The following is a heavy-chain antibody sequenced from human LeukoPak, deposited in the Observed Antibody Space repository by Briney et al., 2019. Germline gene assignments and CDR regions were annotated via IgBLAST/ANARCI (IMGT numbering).Heavy chain of an antibody. J-gene: IGHJ2*01. V-gene: IGHV3-21*01. CDR3: ASGRSGATVVTNYWYFDL. Sequence: GGSLRLSCAASGFTFSSYSMNWVRQAPGKGLEWVSSISSSSSSYRYYADSVKGRFTISRDNAKNSLYLQMNSLRAEDTAVYYCASGRSGATVVTNYWYFDLWGRGTLVTVSS. CDR1: GFTFSSYS. CDR2: ISSSSSSYR. D-gene: IGHD4-23*01.